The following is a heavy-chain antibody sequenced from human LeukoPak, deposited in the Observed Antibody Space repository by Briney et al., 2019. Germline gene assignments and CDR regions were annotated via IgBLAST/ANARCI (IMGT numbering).Heavy chain of an antibody. CDR2: IYTSGST. CDR1: GGSISSYY. V-gene: IGHV4-4*09. D-gene: IGHD1-7*01. Sequence: PSETLSLTCTVSGGSISSYYWSWIRQPPGKGLEWIGYIYTSGSTNYNPSLKSRVTISVDTSKHQFSLKLSSVTAADTAVYYCARESNWNYLDPWGQGTLVTVSS. J-gene: IGHJ5*02. CDR3: ARESNWNYLDP.